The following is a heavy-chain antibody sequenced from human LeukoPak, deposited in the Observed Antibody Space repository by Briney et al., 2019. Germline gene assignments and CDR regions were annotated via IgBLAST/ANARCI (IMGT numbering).Heavy chain of an antibody. CDR2: IYSGGST. CDR3: AKGPLESYYYGSGSYPNWFDP. CDR1: GFTVSSNY. D-gene: IGHD3-10*01. J-gene: IGHJ5*02. V-gene: IGHV3-53*01. Sequence: GGSLRLSCAASGFTVSSNYMSWVRQAPGKGLEWVSVIYSGGSTYYADSVKGRFTISRDNSKNTLYLQMNSLRAEDTAVYYCAKGPLESYYYGSGSYPNWFDPWGQGTLVTVSS.